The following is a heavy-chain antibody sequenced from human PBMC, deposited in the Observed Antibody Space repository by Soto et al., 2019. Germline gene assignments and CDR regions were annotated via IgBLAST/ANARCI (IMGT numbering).Heavy chain of an antibody. J-gene: IGHJ5*02. Sequence: PSETLSLTCTVSGGSFSSSLNYWAWIRQPPGKGLEWIGSVYYSGDTYDNPSLKSRVTMSVDTSRNQFSLKLSSVTAADTALYFCARHVRGAVTMNWFDPWGQGTLVIVSS. V-gene: IGHV4-39*01. CDR2: VYYSGDT. D-gene: IGHD3-10*02. CDR1: GGSFSSSLNY. CDR3: ARHVRGAVTMNWFDP.